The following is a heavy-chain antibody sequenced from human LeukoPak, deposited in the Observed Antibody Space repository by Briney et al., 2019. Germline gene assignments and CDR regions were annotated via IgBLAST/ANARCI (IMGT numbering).Heavy chain of an antibody. CDR1: GGTFSSYA. CDR3: ASRYGSGSYYKTNWFDP. V-gene: IGHV1-69*01. Sequence: WVKVSCKASGGTFSSYAISWVRQAPGQGLEWMGGIIPIFGTANYAQKFQGRVTITADESTSTAYMELSSLRSEDTAVYYCASRYGSGSYYKTNWFDPWGQGTLVTVSS. D-gene: IGHD3-10*01. J-gene: IGHJ5*02. CDR2: IIPIFGTA.